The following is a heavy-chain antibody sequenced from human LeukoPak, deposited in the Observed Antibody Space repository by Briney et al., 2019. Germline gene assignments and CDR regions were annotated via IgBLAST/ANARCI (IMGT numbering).Heavy chain of an antibody. CDR2: ISYDGSNK. D-gene: IGHD6-19*01. J-gene: IGHJ4*02. CDR1: GFTFSSYA. CDR3: ARAGAAVAGDPIDY. V-gene: IGHV3-30*04. Sequence: PGRSLRLSCAASGFTFSSYAMHWVRQAPGKGLEWVAVISYDGSNKYYADSVKGRFTISRDNSKNTLYLQMNSLRAEDTAVYYCARAGAAVAGDPIDYWGQGTLVTVSS.